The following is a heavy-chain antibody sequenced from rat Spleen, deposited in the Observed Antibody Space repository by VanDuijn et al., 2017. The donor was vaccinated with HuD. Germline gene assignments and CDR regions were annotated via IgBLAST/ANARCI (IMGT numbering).Heavy chain of an antibody. CDR2: IIYDGSST. CDR1: GFTFSDYA. CDR3: ARQHYYSSYMDVMDA. D-gene: IGHD1-2*01. J-gene: IGHJ4*01. V-gene: IGHV5-17*01. Sequence: EVQLVESGGGLVQPGRSLKLSCAASGFTFSDYAMAWVRQAPKKGLEWVATIIYDGSSTYYRDSVKGRFTISRDNAKSTLYLQMDSLRSEDTATYYCARQHYYSSYMDVMDAWGQGASVTVSS.